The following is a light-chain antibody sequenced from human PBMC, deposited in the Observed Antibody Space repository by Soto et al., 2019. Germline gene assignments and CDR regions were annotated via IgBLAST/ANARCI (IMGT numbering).Light chain of an antibody. V-gene: IGKV1-39*01. CDR1: QHVDRY. CDR2: SAS. CDR3: QQSSNSPWT. Sequence: DIQMTQSPSSLSASVGDSVTITCRTSQHVDRYLSWYQQIPGRDPKLLIYSASSLVSGVPPRFRGSASGTEFTLSISSLQREDFATYFCQQSSNSPWTFGQGTKVEMK. J-gene: IGKJ1*01.